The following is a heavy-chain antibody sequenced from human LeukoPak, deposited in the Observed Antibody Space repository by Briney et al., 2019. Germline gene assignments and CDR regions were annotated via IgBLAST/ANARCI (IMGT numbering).Heavy chain of an antibody. V-gene: IGHV6-1*01. CDR2: TYYRSKWYN. CDR3: ARDYGSGSYHTRNWFDP. D-gene: IGHD3-10*01. Sequence: SQTLSLTCAISGDSVSSNSAAWNWIRQSPSRGLEWLGRTYYRSKWYNDYAVSVKSRITINPDTSKNQFSLQLNSVTPEDTAVYYCARDYGSGSYHTRNWFDPWGQGTLVTVSS. J-gene: IGHJ5*02. CDR1: GDSVSSNSAA.